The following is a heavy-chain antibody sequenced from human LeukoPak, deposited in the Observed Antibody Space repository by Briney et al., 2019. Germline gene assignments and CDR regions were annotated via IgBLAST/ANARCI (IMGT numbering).Heavy chain of an antibody. CDR1: GYTVTAYY. Sequence: ASVTVSCKPSGYTVTAYYLHWVRQAPGQRLEWMGWINPYNGNTNYSPKFKGRVTLTRDTSTTTSYMDLSRLTSDDTAVYFCARGSYDSRGYYSYYHFYMELWGKGTTVTVSS. V-gene: IGHV1-2*02. CDR3: ARGSYDSRGYYSYYHFYMEL. CDR2: INPYNGNT. D-gene: IGHD3-22*01. J-gene: IGHJ6*03.